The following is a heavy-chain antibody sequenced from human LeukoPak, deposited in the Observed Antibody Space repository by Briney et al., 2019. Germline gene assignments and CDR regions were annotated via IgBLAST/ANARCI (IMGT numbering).Heavy chain of an antibody. J-gene: IGHJ4*02. Sequence: PSETLSLTCTVSGGSIRSYYWSWIRQPPGKGLEWIGYIYYSGSTNSNPSLKRRVTISVDTSKNQFSLKVSSVTAADTAVYYCARALTPGYCSGGTCSYFDYWGQGTLVTVSS. D-gene: IGHD2-15*01. V-gene: IGHV4-59*01. CDR3: ARALTPGYCSGGTCSYFDY. CDR2: IYYSGST. CDR1: GGSIRSYY.